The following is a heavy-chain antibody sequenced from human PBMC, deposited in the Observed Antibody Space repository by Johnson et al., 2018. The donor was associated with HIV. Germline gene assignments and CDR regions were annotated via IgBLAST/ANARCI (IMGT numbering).Heavy chain of an antibody. CDR3: ASAKRGSFDAFDI. Sequence: EVQLVESGGGVVQPGRSLRLSCAASGFTFSSYTMHWVRQAPGKGLEWVSVIYSGGSTYYADSVKGRFTISRDNSKNTLYLQMNSLRAEDTAVYYCASAKRGSFDAFDIWGQGTMVTVSS. D-gene: IGHD1-26*01. CDR2: IYSGGST. J-gene: IGHJ3*02. CDR1: GFTFSSYT. V-gene: IGHV3-66*01.